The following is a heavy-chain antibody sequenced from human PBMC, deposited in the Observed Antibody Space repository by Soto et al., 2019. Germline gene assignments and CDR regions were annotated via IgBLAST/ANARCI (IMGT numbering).Heavy chain of an antibody. J-gene: IGHJ4*01. D-gene: IGHD3-22*01. CDR1: GFPLINYN. Sequence: GGSLRLSCAASGFPLINYNMNWVRQAPGKGLEWVSSISSSSSYIHYADSVTGRFIISRDNTNNMLYLQMNSLRAEDTAIYYCAKGSADSRPYYFDWWGHGTLVTVSS. CDR3: AKGSADSRPYYFDW. CDR2: ISSSSSYI. V-gene: IGHV3-21*04.